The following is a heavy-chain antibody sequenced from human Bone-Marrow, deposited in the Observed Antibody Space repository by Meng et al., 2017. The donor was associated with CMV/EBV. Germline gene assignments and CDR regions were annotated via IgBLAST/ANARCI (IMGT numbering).Heavy chain of an antibody. Sequence: YGFNISTVGMQWARQATGGGRGGVAVVYHDENKKWYAEPAKGRFTISRKNSKNPLCLKMNSRRAEDTAVYYCGGGVAVTALDYWGQGTLVTVSS. CDR2: VYHDENKK. D-gene: IGHD2-21*02. J-gene: IGHJ4*02. CDR3: GGGVAVTALDY. V-gene: IGHV3-33*03. CDR1: GFNISTVG.